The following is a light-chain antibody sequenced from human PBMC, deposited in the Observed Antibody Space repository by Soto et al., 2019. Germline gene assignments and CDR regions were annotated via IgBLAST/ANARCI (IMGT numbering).Light chain of an antibody. V-gene: IGKV1-5*03. CDR1: QSISSW. Sequence: DIQMTQSPSTLSASVGDRVTITCRASQSISSWLAWYQQNPGKAPNLLIYKASSLDSGVPSRFSGSGSGTEFTHTIRSLQPDDFATYYCQQYSTFGQGTKVEIK. CDR2: KAS. J-gene: IGKJ1*01. CDR3: QQYST.